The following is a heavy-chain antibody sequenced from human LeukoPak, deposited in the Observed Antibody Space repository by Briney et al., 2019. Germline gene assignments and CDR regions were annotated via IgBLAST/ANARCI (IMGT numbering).Heavy chain of an antibody. Sequence: SETLSLTCTVSGGSISSYYWSWIRQPAGKGLEWIGRIYTSGSTNYNPSLKSRVTMSVDTSKNQFSLKLSSVTAADTAVYYCARDMYYYDSSGYFRFDYWGQGTLVTVSS. J-gene: IGHJ4*02. CDR1: GGSISSYY. CDR2: IYTSGST. V-gene: IGHV4-4*07. CDR3: ARDMYYYDSSGYFRFDY. D-gene: IGHD3-22*01.